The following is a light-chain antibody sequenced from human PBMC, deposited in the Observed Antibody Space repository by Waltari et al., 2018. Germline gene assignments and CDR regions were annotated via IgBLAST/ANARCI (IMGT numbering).Light chain of an antibody. CDR2: LGS. Sequence: IVMTQSPLSLPVTPGEPASISCMSSQSLLDSNGNDYLDWYLQKPGQSPQLLIYLGSDRASGVPDRFNGSGSGSNFTLTISRVEAADVGVYYCMQALQTPRTFGQGTKLEIK. CDR1: QSLLDSNGNDY. CDR3: MQALQTPRT. J-gene: IGKJ2*01. V-gene: IGKV2-28*01.